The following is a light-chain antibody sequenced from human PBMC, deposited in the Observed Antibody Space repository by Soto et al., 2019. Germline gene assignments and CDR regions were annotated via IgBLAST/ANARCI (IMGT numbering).Light chain of an antibody. CDR1: QSVRDNY. V-gene: IGKV3-20*01. J-gene: IGKJ1*01. CDR2: GAS. Sequence: EIVLTQSPGTVSLSPGERATLSCRASQSVRDNYLAWYQQKPGQAPRIIIFGASGRATGIPDRFSGSGSGTDFTLTISRLEPEDFAVYYCQQYGSLSWTFGQGTKVE. CDR3: QQYGSLSWT.